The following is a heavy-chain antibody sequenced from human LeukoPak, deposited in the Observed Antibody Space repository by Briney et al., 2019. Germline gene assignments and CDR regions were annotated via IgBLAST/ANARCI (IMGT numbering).Heavy chain of an antibody. CDR3: ARMEDYGDYFDY. D-gene: IGHD4-17*01. CDR2: INHSGST. Sequence: SETLSLTCTVSGGSISSYYWSWIRQPPGKGLEWIGEINHSGSTNYNPSLKSRVTISVDTSKNQFSLKLSSVPAADPAVYYCARMEDYGDYFDYGGQEPRVTVP. V-gene: IGHV4-34*01. CDR1: GGSISSYY. J-gene: IGHJ4*02.